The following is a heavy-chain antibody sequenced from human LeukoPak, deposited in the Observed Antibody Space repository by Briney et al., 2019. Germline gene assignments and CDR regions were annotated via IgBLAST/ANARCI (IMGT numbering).Heavy chain of an antibody. CDR2: IYYTGST. D-gene: IGHD2-15*01. V-gene: IGHV4-59*08. Sequence: PSETLSLTCTVSGGSISTYYRSWIRQPPGKGLEWIGYIYYTGSTNYNPSLKSRVTISLDTSKNQFSLKLSSVTAADTAVYYCARYCSGGSCYSGQFDYWGQGTLVTVSS. CDR1: GGSISTYY. CDR3: ARYCSGGSCYSGQFDY. J-gene: IGHJ4*02.